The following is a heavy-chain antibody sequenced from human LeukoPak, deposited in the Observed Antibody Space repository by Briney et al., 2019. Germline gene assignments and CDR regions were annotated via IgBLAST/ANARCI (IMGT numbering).Heavy chain of an antibody. V-gene: IGHV5-51*01. D-gene: IGHD6-13*01. CDR3: ARFSSSWYYFDY. J-gene: IGHJ4*02. CDR1: GYSFTTYR. Sequence: GESLKISCKGSGYSFTTYRIGWVRQMPGKGLEWMGVVSPGDSDTRYSPSFQGQVTISADKSISTAYLQWSSLKASDTAMYYCARFSSSWYYFDYWGQGTLVTVSS. CDR2: VSPGDSDT.